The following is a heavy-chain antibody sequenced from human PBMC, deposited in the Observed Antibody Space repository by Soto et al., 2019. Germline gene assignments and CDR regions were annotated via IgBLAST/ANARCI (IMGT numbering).Heavy chain of an antibody. CDR2: IRYDGSNK. CDR3: ARDRTYYGSGSKGMDF. J-gene: IGHJ6*02. D-gene: IGHD3-10*01. V-gene: IGHV3-30*02. Sequence: PGGSLRLYCVGAGFAFSSYGMQWVRQAPGKGLEWLAIIRYDGSNKYYGDSVKGRFTISRDNSKNTLYLEMNSLRAEDTAVYYCARDRTYYGSGSKGMDFWGQGTTFTVSS. CDR1: GFAFSSYG.